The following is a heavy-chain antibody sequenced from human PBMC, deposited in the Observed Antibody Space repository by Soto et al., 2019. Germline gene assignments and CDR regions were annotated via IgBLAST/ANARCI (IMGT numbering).Heavy chain of an antibody. D-gene: IGHD6-13*01. CDR3: ARGPAAVGNYFDY. Sequence: PSETLSLTCAVYGGSFSGYYWSWIRQPPGKGLEWIGEINHSGSTNYNPSLKSRVTISVDTSKNQFSLKLSSVTAADTAVYYCARGPAAVGNYFDYWGQGTLVTVSS. V-gene: IGHV4-34*01. J-gene: IGHJ4*02. CDR1: GGSFSGYY. CDR2: INHSGST.